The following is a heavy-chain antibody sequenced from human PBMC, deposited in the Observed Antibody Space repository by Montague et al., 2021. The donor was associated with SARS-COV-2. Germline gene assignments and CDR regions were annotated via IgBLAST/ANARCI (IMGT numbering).Heavy chain of an antibody. CDR2: IFRSGNT. CDR1: AGSLSGHH. V-gene: IGHV4-59*11. J-gene: IGHJ4*02. CDR3: ARLNWDNDSVFDS. Sequence: SETLSLTCTVSAGSLSGHHWSWIRQPPGKGLEWIGYIFRSGNTNYNPSLKSRVTISVDTSKNQFSLRLTSVTAADTAVYYCARLNWDNDSVFDSWGQGAVVAVSS. D-gene: IGHD1/OR15-1a*01.